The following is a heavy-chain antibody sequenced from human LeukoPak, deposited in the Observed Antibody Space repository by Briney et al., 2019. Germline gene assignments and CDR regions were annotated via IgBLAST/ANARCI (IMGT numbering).Heavy chain of an antibody. D-gene: IGHD1-26*01. CDR2: IYTSGST. Sequence: SETLSLTCAVYGGSFSSYYWSWIRQPAGKGLEWIGRIYTSGSTNYNPSLKSRVTMSVDTSKNQFSLKLSSVTAADTAVYYCARGPIVGATRGAFDIWGQGTMVTVSS. J-gene: IGHJ3*02. V-gene: IGHV4-59*10. CDR1: GGSFSSYY. CDR3: ARGPIVGATRGAFDI.